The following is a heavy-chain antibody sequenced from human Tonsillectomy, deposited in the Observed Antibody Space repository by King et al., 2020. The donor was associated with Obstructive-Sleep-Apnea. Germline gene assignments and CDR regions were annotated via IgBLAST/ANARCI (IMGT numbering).Heavy chain of an antibody. CDR3: AHIHREWPVAGTNLEFDY. CDR1: GFSPSTSGMG. CDR2: IYWNDDK. Sequence: ITLKESGPTLVKPTQTLTLTCTFSGFSPSTSGMGLGWIRQPPGKALEWLALIYWNDDKRYSPSLKSRLTITKDTSKNQVVLTMTNMDPVDTATYFCAHIHREWPVAGTNLEFDYWGQGTLVTVSS. J-gene: IGHJ4*02. V-gene: IGHV2-5*01. D-gene: IGHD6-19*01.